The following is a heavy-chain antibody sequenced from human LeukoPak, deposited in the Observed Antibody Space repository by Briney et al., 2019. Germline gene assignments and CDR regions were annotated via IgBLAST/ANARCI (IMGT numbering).Heavy chain of an antibody. CDR1: GGSFSGYY. J-gene: IGHJ3*02. CDR2: INHSGST. Sequence: ASETLSLTCAVYGGSFSGYYWSWIRQPPGKGLEWTGEINHSGSTNYNPSLKSRVTISVDTSKNQFSLKLSSVTAADTAVYYCARSPPRYDYVWGSYRYPYAFDIWGQGTMVTVSS. CDR3: ARSPPRYDYVWGSYRYPYAFDI. D-gene: IGHD3-16*02. V-gene: IGHV4-34*01.